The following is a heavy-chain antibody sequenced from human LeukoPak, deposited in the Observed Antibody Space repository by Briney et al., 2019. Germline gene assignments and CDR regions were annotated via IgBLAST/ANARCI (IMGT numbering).Heavy chain of an antibody. CDR3: AKASGLYSSSWYWAEYFQH. J-gene: IGHJ1*01. CDR2: ISGGGGGT. D-gene: IGHD6-13*01. CDR1: GFIFSNYA. Sequence: PGGSLRLSCAASGFIFSNYAMSWVRQAPGKGPEWVSGISGGGGGTYYADSVKGRFTISRANSKNTLYLQMNSLRAEDTAVYYCAKASGLYSSSWYWAEYFQHWGQGTLVTVSS. V-gene: IGHV3-23*01.